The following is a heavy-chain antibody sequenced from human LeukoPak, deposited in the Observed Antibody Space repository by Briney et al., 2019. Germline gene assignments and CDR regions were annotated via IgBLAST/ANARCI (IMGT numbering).Heavy chain of an antibody. CDR3: ARDQWLVPHDY. V-gene: IGHV4-4*07. J-gene: IGHJ4*02. CDR2: IYTSGST. Sequence: SETLSLTCTVPGGSINNYYWSWIRQPAGKGLEWIGRIYTSGSTNYNPSLKSRVTMSVDTSKNQFSLKLSSVTAADTAVYYCARDQWLVPHDYWGQGTLVTVSS. D-gene: IGHD6-19*01. CDR1: GGSINNYY.